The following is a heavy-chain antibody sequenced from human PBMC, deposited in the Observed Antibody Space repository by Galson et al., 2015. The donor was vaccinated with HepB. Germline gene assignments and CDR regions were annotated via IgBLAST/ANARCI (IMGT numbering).Heavy chain of an antibody. CDR1: GYTFTNYA. Sequence: SVKVSCKASGYTFTNYAMHWVRQAPGQRLEWMGWINAGNGDTKYSQKFQGRVTITRDTFASTAYMELSSLRSEDTAVYYCARGRGAASWELDYWGQGTLVTVSS. V-gene: IGHV1-3*01. CDR2: INAGNGDT. CDR3: ARGRGAASWELDY. J-gene: IGHJ4*02. D-gene: IGHD1-26*01.